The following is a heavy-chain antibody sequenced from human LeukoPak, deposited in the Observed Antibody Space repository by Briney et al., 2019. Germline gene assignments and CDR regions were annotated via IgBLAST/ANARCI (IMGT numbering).Heavy chain of an antibody. CDR2: ISSNSSYI. CDR3: ARDRDIVVVPAAMVDY. D-gene: IGHD2-2*01. CDR1: GFTFSSYE. Sequence: PGGSLRLSCAASGFTFSSYEMNWVRQAPGKGLEWVSSISSNSSYIYYADSVKGRFTISRDNAKNSLYLQMNSLRAEDTAVYYCARDRDIVVVPAAMVDYWGQGTLVTVSS. J-gene: IGHJ4*02. V-gene: IGHV3-21*01.